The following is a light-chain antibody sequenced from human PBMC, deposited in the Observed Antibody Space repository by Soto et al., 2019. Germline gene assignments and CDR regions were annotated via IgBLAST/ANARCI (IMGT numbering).Light chain of an antibody. V-gene: IGKV1-39*01. CDR2: AAS. CDR3: QQSYSTTWT. CDR1: QGISTY. Sequence: DLQMTQSPSSLSESAGDRVTITCRASQGISTYLNWYQQKPGKAPKLLIYAASSLQSGVPSRFSGSGSETDFTLTISSLQPEDFATYSCQQSYSTTWTFGQGTKVEIQ. J-gene: IGKJ1*01.